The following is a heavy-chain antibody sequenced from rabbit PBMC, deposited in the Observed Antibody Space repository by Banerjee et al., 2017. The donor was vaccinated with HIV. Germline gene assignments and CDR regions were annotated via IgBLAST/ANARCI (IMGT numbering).Heavy chain of an antibody. V-gene: IGHV1S45*01. CDR2: INTSSGNT. D-gene: IGHD1-1*01. J-gene: IGHJ4*01. CDR3: ARDLTGIIGWNFGL. Sequence: QEQLVESGGGLVQPEGSLTLTCKASGFTLSSYWMWWVRQAPGKGLEWIACINTSSGNTVYATWAKGRLTISKSSWTTLTLQMTRLTAADTATYFCARDLTGIIGWNFGLWGPVTLVTVS. CDR1: GFTLSSYW.